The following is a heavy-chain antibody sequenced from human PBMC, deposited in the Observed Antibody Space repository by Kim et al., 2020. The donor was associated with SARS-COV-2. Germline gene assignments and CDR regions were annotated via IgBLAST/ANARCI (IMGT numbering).Heavy chain of an antibody. CDR2: IKGKTEDGTI. CDR3: TTDLLFY. J-gene: IGHJ4*02. V-gene: IGHV3-15*05. Sequence: GGSLRLSCVASGFAFNSAWMNWVRQAPGKGLEWVGRIKGKTEDGTIDYAAPVKDRFTISRDDSKSTLYLEMKSLKTEDSAIYYCTTDLLFYWGQGARVIVSS. CDR1: GFAFNSAW.